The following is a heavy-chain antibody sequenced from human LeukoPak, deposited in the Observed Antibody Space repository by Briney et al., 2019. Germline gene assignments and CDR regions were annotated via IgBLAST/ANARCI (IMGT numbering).Heavy chain of an antibody. V-gene: IGHV1-69*04. CDR1: GGTFSSYT. CDR3: ARDPRDIVVVPAAISAEYFQH. CDR2: INPILGIA. J-gene: IGHJ1*01. D-gene: IGHD2-2*02. Sequence: SVKVSCKASGGTFSSYTISWVRQAPGQGLEWMGRINPILGIANYAQKFQGRVTITADKSTSTAYMELSSLRSEDTAVYYCARDPRDIVVVPAAISAEYFQHWGQGTLVTVSS.